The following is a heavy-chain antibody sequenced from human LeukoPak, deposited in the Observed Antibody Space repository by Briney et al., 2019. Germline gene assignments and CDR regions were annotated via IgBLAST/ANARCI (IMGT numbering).Heavy chain of an antibody. Sequence: GASVKVSCKASGYIFTSYYMHWVRRAPGRGLEWMGIINPSGGSTSYAQKFQGRVTMTRDMSTSTVYMELSSLRSEDTAVYYCARERYCSSTSCPPYYMDVWGKGTTVTVSS. J-gene: IGHJ6*03. CDR2: INPSGGST. V-gene: IGHV1-46*01. CDR3: ARERYCSSTSCPPYYMDV. CDR1: GYIFTSYY. D-gene: IGHD2-2*01.